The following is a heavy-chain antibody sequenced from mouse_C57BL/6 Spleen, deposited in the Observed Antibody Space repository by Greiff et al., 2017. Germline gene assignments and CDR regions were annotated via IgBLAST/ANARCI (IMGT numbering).Heavy chain of an antibody. D-gene: IGHD4-1*01. J-gene: IGHJ4*01. CDR2: ISYDGSN. V-gene: IGHV3-6*01. CDR3: ARVGTPYYYAMDY. CDR1: GYSITSGYY. Sequence: EVKLMESGPGLVKPSQSLSLTCSVTGYSITSGYYWNWIRQFPGNKLEWMGYISYDGSNNYNPSLKNRISITRDTSKNQFFLKLNSVTTEDTATYYCARVGTPYYYAMDYWGQGTSVTVSS.